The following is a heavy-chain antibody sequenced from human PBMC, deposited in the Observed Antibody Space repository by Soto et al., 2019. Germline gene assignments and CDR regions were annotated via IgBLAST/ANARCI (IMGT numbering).Heavy chain of an antibody. V-gene: IGHV1-46*01. Sequence: ASVKVSCKASGYTFTSYYMHWVRQAPGQGLEWMGIINPSGGSTSYAQKFQGRVTMTRDTSTSTVYMELSSLRSEDTAVYYCAKKDRIAGHRESGMDVWGQGSTVTVSS. CDR3: AKKDRIAGHRESGMDV. J-gene: IGHJ6*02. D-gene: IGHD6-13*01. CDR2: INPSGGST. CDR1: GYTFTSYY.